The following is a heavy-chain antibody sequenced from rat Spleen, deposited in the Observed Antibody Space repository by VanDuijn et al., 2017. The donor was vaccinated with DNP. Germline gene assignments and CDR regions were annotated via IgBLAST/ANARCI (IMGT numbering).Heavy chain of an antibody. D-gene: IGHD1-1*01. CDR1: GFTFNNYF. V-gene: IGHV5S13*01. CDR3: VREDYYSGDWYFDF. J-gene: IGHJ1*01. CDR2: ISIGGGGT. Sequence: EVQVVESGGGLVQPGRSLTLSCEVSGFTFNNYFMAWVRQAPKKGLEWVATISIGGGGTYYPDSVQGRFTVSRDNARTTQYLQMDSLRSEDTATYYCVREDYYSGDWYFDFWGPGTMVTVSS.